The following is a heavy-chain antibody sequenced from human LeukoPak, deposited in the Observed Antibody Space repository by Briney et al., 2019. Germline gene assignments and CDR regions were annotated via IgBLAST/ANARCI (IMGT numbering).Heavy chain of an antibody. V-gene: IGHV3-73*01. Sequence: GGSLRLSCAASGFTFSSSALHWVRQASGKGLEWVGRIRSTANGYATAYAASVKGRFTISRDDSKNTAYLQMDSLKTEDTAVYYCTGNYYGSGSYADFDYWGQGTLVTVSS. CDR3: TGNYYGSGSYADFDY. CDR1: GFTFSSSA. J-gene: IGHJ4*02. CDR2: IRSTANGYAT. D-gene: IGHD3-10*01.